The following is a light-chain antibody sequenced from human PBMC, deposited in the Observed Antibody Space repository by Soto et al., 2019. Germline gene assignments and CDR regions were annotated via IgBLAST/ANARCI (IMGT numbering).Light chain of an antibody. CDR1: QSVTSSY. CDR3: QQYGSSPWT. J-gene: IGKJ1*01. CDR2: RAS. V-gene: IGKV3-20*01. Sequence: EIVLTQSPGTLSLYPGESATLSCRASQSVTSSYIAGYQQKPGQAPRLLIYRASTRATGIPDRFSGSGSGTDFTLIISRLEPEDFAVYHCQQYGSSPWTFGQGTKVEIK.